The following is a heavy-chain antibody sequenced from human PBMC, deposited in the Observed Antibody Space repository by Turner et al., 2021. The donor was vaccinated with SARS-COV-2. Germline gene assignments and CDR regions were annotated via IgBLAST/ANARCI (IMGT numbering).Heavy chain of an antibody. CDR3: ARNTRGYSYGYHFDY. Sequence: QVQLVQSGAELMKPGASVKVSCKASGDTFTSYYIHWVRQAPGQGLEWMGIINPSGGTTSYAQKFQGRVTMTRDTSTSTVYMELSSLRSEDTAVYYCARNTRGYSYGYHFDYWGQGTLVTVSS. V-gene: IGHV1-46*01. CDR1: GDTFTSYY. CDR2: INPSGGTT. D-gene: IGHD5-18*01. J-gene: IGHJ4*02.